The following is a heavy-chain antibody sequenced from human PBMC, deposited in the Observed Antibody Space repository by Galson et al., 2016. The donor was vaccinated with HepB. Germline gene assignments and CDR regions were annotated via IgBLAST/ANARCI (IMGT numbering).Heavy chain of an antibody. J-gene: IGHJ4*02. Sequence: SLRLSCAVSGFTYGIHWVRQAPGKGLEWVAAISNDESRKDYADSVKGRFIISRDTSKNTLYLQMNSLRSEDTAVYYCASDMNNFDFLGGPFDYWGQGTLVTFSS. CDR1: GFTYG. V-gene: IGHV3-30*04. CDR3: ASDMNNFDFLGGPFDY. CDR2: ISNDESRK. D-gene: IGHD3-3*01.